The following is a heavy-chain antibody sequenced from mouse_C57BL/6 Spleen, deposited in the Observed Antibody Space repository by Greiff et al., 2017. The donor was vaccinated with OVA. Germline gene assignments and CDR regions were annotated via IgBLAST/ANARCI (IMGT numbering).Heavy chain of an antibody. J-gene: IGHJ1*03. V-gene: IGHV10-3*01. Sequence: EVQLVESGGGLVQPKASLKLSCAASGFTFNTYAMHWVRQAPGQGLEWVARIRSKSSNYATYYADSVKDRFTISRDDSQSMLYLQMNNLKTEDTAMYYCGRDGANWSYWDFDVWGTGTTVTVSS. D-gene: IGHD4-1*01. CDR3: GRDGANWSYWDFDV. CDR2: IRSKSSNYAT. CDR1: GFTFNTYA.